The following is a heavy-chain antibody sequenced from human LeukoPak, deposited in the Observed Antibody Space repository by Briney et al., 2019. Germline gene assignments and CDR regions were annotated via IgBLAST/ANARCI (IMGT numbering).Heavy chain of an antibody. D-gene: IGHD3-10*01. CDR3: ARVTRRRTTGEMFGRYFDY. J-gene: IGHJ4*02. CDR1: GGSFSGYY. Sequence: PSETLSLTCAVYGGSFSGYYWSWIRQPPGKGLEWIGEINHSGSTNYNPSLKSRVTISVDTSKNQFSLKLSSVTAADTAVYYCARVTRRRTTGEMFGRYFDYWGQGTLVTVSS. V-gene: IGHV4-34*01. CDR2: INHSGST.